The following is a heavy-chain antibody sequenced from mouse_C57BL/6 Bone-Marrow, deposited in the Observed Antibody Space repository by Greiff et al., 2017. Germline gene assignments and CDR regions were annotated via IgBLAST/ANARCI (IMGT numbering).Heavy chain of an antibody. V-gene: IGHV5-17*01. J-gene: IGHJ2*01. Sequence: EVQLVESGGGLVKPGGSLKLSCAASGFTFSDYGMHWVRQAPEKGLEWVAYISSGSSTIYYADTVKGRFTISRDNAKNTLCLQMTSLRSEDTAMYDCARPYGNPLYFDYWGQGTTLTVSS. CDR3: ARPYGNPLYFDY. CDR1: GFTFSDYG. CDR2: ISSGSSTI. D-gene: IGHD2-1*01.